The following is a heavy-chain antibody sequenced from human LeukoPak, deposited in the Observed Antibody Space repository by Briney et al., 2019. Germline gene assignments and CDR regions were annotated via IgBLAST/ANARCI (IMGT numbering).Heavy chain of an antibody. CDR1: GFTSSNAW. D-gene: IGHD3-22*01. J-gene: IGHJ4*02. V-gene: IGHV3-23*01. CDR2: ISGSGGST. Sequence: GGSLRLSCAASGFTSSNAWMSWVRQAPGKGLEWVSAISGSGGSTYYADSVKGRFTISRDNSKNTLYLQMNSLRAEDTAVYYCAKDHSYYYDSSGYYYGVYWGQGTLVTVSS. CDR3: AKDHSYYYDSSGYYYGVY.